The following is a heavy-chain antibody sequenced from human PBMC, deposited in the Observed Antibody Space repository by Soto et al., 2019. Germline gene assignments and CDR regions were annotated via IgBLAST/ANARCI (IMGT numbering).Heavy chain of an antibody. V-gene: IGHV1-2*02. CDR2: INPNSGDR. CDR1: GYIFTGYH. J-gene: IGHJ6*02. CDR3: ARDARGTRGFDEVDI. D-gene: IGHD3-9*01. Sequence: ASVKVSCKASGYIFTGYHIHWVRQAPGRGLEWMGWINPNSGDREYAQNFQGRVTMTRDTSFNLVYMEMSGLMSDDTAVYYCARDARGTRGFDEVDIWGQGTTVTVSS.